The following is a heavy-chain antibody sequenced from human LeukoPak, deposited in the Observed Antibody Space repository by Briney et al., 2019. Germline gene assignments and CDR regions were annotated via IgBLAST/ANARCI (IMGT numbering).Heavy chain of an antibody. D-gene: IGHD4-23*01. CDR2: IYYSGST. J-gene: IGHJ4*02. CDR3: ARHNLLRWPNLGVFDY. CDR1: GGSISSYY. V-gene: IGHV4-59*08. Sequence: PSETLSLTCTVSGGSISSYYWSWIRQPPGKGLEWIGYIYYSGSTNYNPSLKSRVTISVDTSKNQFSLKLSSVTAADTAVYYCARHNLLRWPNLGVFDYWGQGTLVTVSS.